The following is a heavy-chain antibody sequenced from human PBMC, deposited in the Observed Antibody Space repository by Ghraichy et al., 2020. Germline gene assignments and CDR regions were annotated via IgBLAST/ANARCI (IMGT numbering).Heavy chain of an antibody. V-gene: IGHV4-38-2*01. D-gene: IGHD3-22*01. CDR2: IYHSGIT. CDR3: VRIGINYYDSNGYIDY. CDR1: TYSISSDYY. Sequence: SQTLSLTCDVSTYSISSDYYWGWIRQPPGKGLEWIGNIYHSGITYYNPSLKSRVTISVVTSKNRFSLSLSSVTAADTAVYYCVRIGINYYDSNGYIDYWGQGTLVTVSS. J-gene: IGHJ4*02.